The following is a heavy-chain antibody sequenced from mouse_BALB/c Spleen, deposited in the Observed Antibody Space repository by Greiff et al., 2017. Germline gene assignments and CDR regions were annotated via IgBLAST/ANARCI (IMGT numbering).Heavy chain of an antibody. CDR3: ARYDGDYYAMDY. Sequence: VQLQESGPGLVAPSQSLSITCTVSGFSLTSYGVHWVRQPPGKGLEWLGVIWAGGSTNYNSALMSRLSISKDNSKSQVFLKMNSQQTDDTAMYYCARYDGDYYAMDYWGQGTSVTVSS. D-gene: IGHD2-12*01. V-gene: IGHV2-9*02. CDR2: IWAGGST. CDR1: GFSLTSYG. J-gene: IGHJ4*01.